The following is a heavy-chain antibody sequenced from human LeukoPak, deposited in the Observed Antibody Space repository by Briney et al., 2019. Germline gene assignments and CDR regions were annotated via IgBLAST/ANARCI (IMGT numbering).Heavy chain of an antibody. CDR2: IYYSGST. J-gene: IGHJ5*02. CDR1: GGSISSSSYY. D-gene: IGHD1-26*01. V-gene: IGHV4-39*02. CDR3: AREWDFNWFDP. Sequence: SETLSLTCTVSGGSISSSSYYWGWIRQPPGKGLEWIGSIYYSGSTYYNPSLKSRVTISVDTSKNQFSLKLSSVTAADTAVYYCAREWDFNWFDPWGQGTLVTVPS.